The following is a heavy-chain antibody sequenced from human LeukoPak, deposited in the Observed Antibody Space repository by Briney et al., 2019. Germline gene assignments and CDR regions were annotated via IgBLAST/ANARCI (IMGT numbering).Heavy chain of an antibody. Sequence: ASVMVSCKVSGYTLTELSMHWVRQAPGKGLEWMGGFDPEDGETIYAQKFQGRVTMTEDTSTDTAYMELSSLRSEDTAVYYCATLADYYDSSGYYNWYFDYWGQGTLVTVSS. CDR1: GYTLTELS. D-gene: IGHD3-22*01. J-gene: IGHJ4*02. CDR2: FDPEDGET. CDR3: ATLADYYDSSGYYNWYFDY. V-gene: IGHV1-24*01.